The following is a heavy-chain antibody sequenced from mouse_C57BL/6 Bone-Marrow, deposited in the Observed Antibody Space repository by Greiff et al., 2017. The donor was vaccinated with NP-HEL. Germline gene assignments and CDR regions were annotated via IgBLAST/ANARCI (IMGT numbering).Heavy chain of an antibody. CDR2: INHSSGYT. CDR3: ARGYYGNDSTMDY. Sequence: VQLQQSGAELAKPGASVKLSCKASGYTFTSYWMYWVKQRPGQGLEWIGYINHSSGYTKYKQKFKDKVTLTADKSSNTAYMQLSNLTYEDSAVYYGARGYYGNDSTMDYWGQGTSVTVSS. CDR1: GYTFTSYW. J-gene: IGHJ4*01. D-gene: IGHD2-2*01. V-gene: IGHV1-7*01.